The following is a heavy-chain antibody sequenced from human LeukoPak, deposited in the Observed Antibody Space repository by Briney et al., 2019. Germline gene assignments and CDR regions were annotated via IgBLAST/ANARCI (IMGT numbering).Heavy chain of an antibody. D-gene: IGHD3-22*01. CDR2: IKQDGSEK. Sequence: GGSLRLSCAASGFTFSSYWMSWVRQAPGKGREWVANIKQDGSEKYYVDSVKGRFTISRDNAKNSLYLQMNSLRAEDTAVYYCARHYYDSSGYYLSYYYYGMDVWGQGTTVTVSS. CDR1: GFTFSSYW. J-gene: IGHJ6*02. V-gene: IGHV3-7*01. CDR3: ARHYYDSSGYYLSYYYYGMDV.